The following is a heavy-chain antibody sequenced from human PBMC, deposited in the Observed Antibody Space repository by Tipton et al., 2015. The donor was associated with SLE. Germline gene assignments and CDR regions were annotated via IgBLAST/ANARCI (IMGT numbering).Heavy chain of an antibody. Sequence: TLSLTCTVSGGSIISYYWSWIRQPPGKGLEWIGYIYYSGSTKYNPSLKSRVTISVDTSSNQFSLRLSSVTAEDTAVYYCARDLSGSFYNSLYPRGVDVWGQGTTVTVSS. D-gene: IGHD3-10*01. J-gene: IGHJ6*02. V-gene: IGHV4-59*12. CDR2: IYYSGST. CDR3: ARDLSGSFYNSLYPRGVDV. CDR1: GGSIISYY.